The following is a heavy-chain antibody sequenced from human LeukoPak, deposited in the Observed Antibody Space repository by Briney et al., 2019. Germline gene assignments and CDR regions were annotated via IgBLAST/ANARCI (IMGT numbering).Heavy chain of an antibody. D-gene: IGHD5-18*01. CDR3: ARGLAAMAIFDY. J-gene: IGHJ4*02. V-gene: IGHV1-69*05. CDR1: GGTFSSYA. Sequence: SVKVSCKASGGTFSSYAISWVRQAPGQGLEWMGGIIPIFGTVNYAQKFQGRVTITTDESTSTAYMELSSLRSEDTAVYYCARGLAAMAIFDYWGQGTLVTVSS. CDR2: IIPIFGTV.